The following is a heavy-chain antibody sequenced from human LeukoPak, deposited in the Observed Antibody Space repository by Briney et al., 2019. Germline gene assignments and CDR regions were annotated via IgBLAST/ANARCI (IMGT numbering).Heavy chain of an antibody. CDR3: ARQAYCGGDCYPDFDI. Sequence: PSETLSLTCTVSGGSISSYYWSWIRQPPGKGLEWIGYIYYSGSTNYNPSLKSRVTISVDTSKNQFSLKLSSVTAADTAVYYCARQAYCGGDCYPDFDIWGQGTMVTVSS. CDR1: GGSISSYY. D-gene: IGHD2-21*02. J-gene: IGHJ3*02. CDR2: IYYSGST. V-gene: IGHV4-59*08.